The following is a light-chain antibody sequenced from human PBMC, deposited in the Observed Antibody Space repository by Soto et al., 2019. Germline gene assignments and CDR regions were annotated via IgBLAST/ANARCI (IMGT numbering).Light chain of an antibody. Sequence: QSALTQPRSVSGSPGQSVTISCTGTTSDFVDSKYVSWYQLHPVKAPKLIIYDVSQRPSGVPARFSGSKSGDTASLTISGLQTEDEADYYCCLYPDSFTFGGGTKVTVL. J-gene: IGLJ2*01. CDR1: TSDFVDSKY. CDR3: CLYPDSFT. CDR2: DVS. V-gene: IGLV2-11*01.